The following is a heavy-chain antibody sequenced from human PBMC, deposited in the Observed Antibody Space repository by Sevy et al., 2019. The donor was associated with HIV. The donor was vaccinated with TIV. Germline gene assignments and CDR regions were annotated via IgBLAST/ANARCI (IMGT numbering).Heavy chain of an antibody. CDR1: GFAFGDYA. CDR2: VSWNSGAI. D-gene: IGHD2-2*02. V-gene: IGHV3-9*01. CDR3: AKDINRGCDSINCYTYYYYYYGLDA. J-gene: IGHJ6*02. Sequence: GGSLRLSCATSGFAFGDYAMHWVREAPGKGLECVAGVSWNSGAIDYAASVKGRFTISRDHAKSSLYLQMNSLRAEDTALYYCAKDINRGCDSINCYTYYYYYYGLDAWGQGTTVTVSS.